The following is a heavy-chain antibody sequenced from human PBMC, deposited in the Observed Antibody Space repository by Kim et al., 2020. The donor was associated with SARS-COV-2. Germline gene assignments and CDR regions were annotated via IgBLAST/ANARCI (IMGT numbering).Heavy chain of an antibody. J-gene: IGHJ4*02. V-gene: IGHV4-61*01. D-gene: IGHD3-10*01. Sequence: SETLSLTCTVSGGSVSSGSYYWSWIRQPPGKGLEWIGYIYYSGSTNYNPSLKSRVTISVDTSKNQFSLKLSSVTAADTAVYYCARVSARTMVRGVIPYDYWGQGTLVTVS. CDR3: ARVSARTMVRGVIPYDY. CDR1: GGSVSSGSYY. CDR2: IYYSGST.